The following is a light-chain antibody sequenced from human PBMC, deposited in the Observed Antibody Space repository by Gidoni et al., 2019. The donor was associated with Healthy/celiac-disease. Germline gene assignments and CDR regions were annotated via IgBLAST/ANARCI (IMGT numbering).Light chain of an antibody. V-gene: IGKV3-15*01. CDR2: GAS. J-gene: IGKJ1*01. Sequence: EIVMTQSPASRSVSPGDRATLPGRASQSVSSNLAWYQQKPGQAPRLLIYGASTRATGIPARFSGSGSGTEFTLTISSLQSEDFAVYYCQQYNNWPKTFGQGTKVEIK. CDR1: QSVSSN. CDR3: QQYNNWPKT.